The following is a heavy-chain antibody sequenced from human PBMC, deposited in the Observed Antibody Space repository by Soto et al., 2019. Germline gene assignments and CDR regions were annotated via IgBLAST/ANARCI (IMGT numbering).Heavy chain of an antibody. V-gene: IGHV4-39*01. CDR3: ARHSLALRKNNWFDP. Sequence: SETLSLTCTVSGDSIISSDFYWGWVRQPPGKGLEWIGSIFYLGSSYYNPSLRSRVTMSVDTSKNQFSLRLRSVTAAETALYFCARHSLALRKNNWFDPWGQGIMVTVS. CDR2: IFYLGSS. D-gene: IGHD3-3*02. J-gene: IGHJ5*02. CDR1: GDSIISSDFY.